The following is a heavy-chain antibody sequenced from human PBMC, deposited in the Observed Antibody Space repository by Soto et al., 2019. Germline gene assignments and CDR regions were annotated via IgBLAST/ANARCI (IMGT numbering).Heavy chain of an antibody. V-gene: IGHV3-66*01. Sequence: GGSLRLSCAASGFTVSSNYMSWVRQAPGKGLDCVSVIYSGGSTYYADSVKGRFTISRDNSKNTLYLQMNSLRAEDTAVYYCARGGSYGGNSEGEIDYWGQGTLVTVSS. J-gene: IGHJ4*02. CDR2: IYSGGST. CDR1: GFTVSSNY. D-gene: IGHD4-17*01. CDR3: ARGGSYGGNSEGEIDY.